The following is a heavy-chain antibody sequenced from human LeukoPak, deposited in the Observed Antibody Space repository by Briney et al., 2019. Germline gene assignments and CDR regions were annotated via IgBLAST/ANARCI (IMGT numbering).Heavy chain of an antibody. Sequence: GGSLSLSCTPSGFTFGDYAMSCFRDAPGKGVEGISYMSSYSSTIYYAHPVKGRFNISKDNAKNSLYLQMNSLRAEDTAVYYCGRDFNYGGNFDFWGQGTLVTVSS. CDR2: MSSYSSTI. CDR3: GRDFNYGGNFDF. D-gene: IGHD4-23*01. CDR1: GFTFGDYA. J-gene: IGHJ4*02. V-gene: IGHV3-48*01.